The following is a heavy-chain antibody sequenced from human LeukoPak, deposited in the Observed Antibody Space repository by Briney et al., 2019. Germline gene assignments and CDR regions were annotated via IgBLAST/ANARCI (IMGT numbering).Heavy chain of an antibody. D-gene: IGHD3-10*01. CDR3: ARMVRGAYAGSY. CDR1: GYTFTSSD. CDR2: MNPNSGNT. V-gene: IGHV1-8*01. Sequence: ASVKVSCKASGYTFTSSDINWVRQATGQGLEWMGWMNPNSGNTGYAQKFQGRVTMIRNTSISTAYMELSSLRSEDTAVYYCARMVRGAYAGSYWGQGTLVTVSS. J-gene: IGHJ4*02.